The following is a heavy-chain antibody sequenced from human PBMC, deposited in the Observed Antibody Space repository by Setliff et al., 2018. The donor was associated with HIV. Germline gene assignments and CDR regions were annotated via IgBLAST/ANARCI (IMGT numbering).Heavy chain of an antibody. Sequence: SETLSLTCAVSGGSISSDNWWTWVRQPPGKGLEWIGEIYHSEYTNYNASLKSRVSMSVDKSKNQFSLKLTSVTAADTAVYYCARGHCSGTNCYGVDYYGMDVWGQGTTGT. D-gene: IGHD2-2*01. CDR2: IYHSEYT. V-gene: IGHV4-4*02. J-gene: IGHJ6*02. CDR3: ARGHCSGTNCYGVDYYGMDV. CDR1: GGSISSDNW.